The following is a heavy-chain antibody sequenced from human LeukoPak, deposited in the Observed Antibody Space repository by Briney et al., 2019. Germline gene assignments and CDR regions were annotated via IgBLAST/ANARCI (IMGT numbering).Heavy chain of an antibody. D-gene: IGHD6-6*01. Sequence: GGSLRLSCVASEFTFSNYWMTWVRQAPGKGLEWVANINQDGSQELFVDSLKGRFTISRDNAKKSLCLQMNSLTAGDTAVYFCARIGYSSSSLDYWGQGTLVTVSS. V-gene: IGHV3-7*01. CDR1: EFTFSNYW. CDR2: INQDGSQE. J-gene: IGHJ4*02. CDR3: ARIGYSSSSLDY.